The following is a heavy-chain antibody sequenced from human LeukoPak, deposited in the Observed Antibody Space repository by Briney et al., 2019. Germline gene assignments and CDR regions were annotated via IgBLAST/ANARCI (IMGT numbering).Heavy chain of an antibody. Sequence: GGSLRLSCAASGFTFSSYAMSWVRQAPGMGLEWVSSIGSSGDITYYADSVNGRFTISRDNSKNTLYLQMNSLRAEETAVYYCARDIDNGDYVVYWGQGTLVTVSS. D-gene: IGHD4-17*01. V-gene: IGHV3-23*01. CDR1: GFTFSSYA. CDR3: ARDIDNGDYVVY. CDR2: IGSSGDIT. J-gene: IGHJ4*02.